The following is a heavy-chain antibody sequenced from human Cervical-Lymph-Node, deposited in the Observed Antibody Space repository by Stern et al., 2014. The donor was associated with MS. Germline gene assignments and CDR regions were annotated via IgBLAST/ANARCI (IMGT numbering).Heavy chain of an antibody. J-gene: IGHJ4*02. CDR1: GDSISNDNW. V-gene: IGHV4-4*02. D-gene: IGHD2-2*01. CDR3: ARDQGFQLMNS. CDR2: VYHTGSA. Sequence: VQLEESGPGLVRPSGTLSLTCAVSGDSISNDNWWSWVRQPPGKGLEGIGEVYHTGSANYDPSFKSRVTMSVDKSKNQFSLRLTSMTAADTAVYYCARDQGFQLMNSWGQGTLVIVSS.